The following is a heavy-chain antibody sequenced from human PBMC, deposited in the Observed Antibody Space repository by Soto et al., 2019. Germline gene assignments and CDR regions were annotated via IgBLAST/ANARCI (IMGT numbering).Heavy chain of an antibody. CDR3: ARDLAAGDY. CDR2: FDPTSGST. D-gene: IGHD6-13*01. Sequence: QVQLVQSGAEVKKPGASVKLSCKASGYTFINYYIHWVRQAPGQGLEWMGIFDPTSGSTNYAQKFQGRVTLTMDTSTRTVYMELSSLRFDDTAVYYCARDLAAGDYWGQGTLVTVSS. CDR1: GYTFINYY. V-gene: IGHV1-46*01. J-gene: IGHJ4*02.